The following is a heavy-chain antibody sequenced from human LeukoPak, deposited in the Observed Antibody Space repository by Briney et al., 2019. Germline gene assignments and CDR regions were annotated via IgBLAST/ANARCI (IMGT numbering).Heavy chain of an antibody. V-gene: IGHV3-7*01. J-gene: IGHJ4*02. D-gene: IGHD4/OR15-4a*01. CDR1: GFTVFNYW. CDR3: ARDVDYANPRHDY. Sequence: PGGSLSLSYAASGFTVFNYWMSWVRQAPGKGLEWVANINLDGSQKYYVDSLKGRFTISRDNAKNSLYLRMDSLRVEDTAVYYCARDVDYANPRHDYWGQGTLVTVSS. CDR2: INLDGSQK.